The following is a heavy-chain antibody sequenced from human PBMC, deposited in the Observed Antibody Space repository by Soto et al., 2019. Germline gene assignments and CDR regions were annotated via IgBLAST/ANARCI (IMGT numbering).Heavy chain of an antibody. D-gene: IGHD2-2*01. CDR2: IIPISGTA. V-gene: IGHV1-69*13. CDR3: ARSHGSSTSLEIYYYYYYGMDV. CDR1: GGTFSSYA. Sequence: GASVKVSCKASGGTFSSYAISWVRQAPGQGLEWMGGIIPISGTANYAQKFQGRVTITADESTSTAYMELSSLGSEDTAVYYCARSHGSSTSLEIYYYYYYGMDVWGQGTTVTVSS. J-gene: IGHJ6*02.